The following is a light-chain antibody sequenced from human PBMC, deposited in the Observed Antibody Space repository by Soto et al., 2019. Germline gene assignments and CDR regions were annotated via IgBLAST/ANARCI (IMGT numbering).Light chain of an antibody. CDR2: DAS. CDR3: QQRSNWPPLT. J-gene: IGKJ4*01. Sequence: EVVLTQSPATLSLSPGERATLSCRASQSVTTFLAWYQHKPGQPPRLLIYDASTRATGIPARFSGSGSGTDFTLTISSLEPDDFAVYYCQQRSNWPPLTFGGGTKVEI. V-gene: IGKV3-11*01. CDR1: QSVTTF.